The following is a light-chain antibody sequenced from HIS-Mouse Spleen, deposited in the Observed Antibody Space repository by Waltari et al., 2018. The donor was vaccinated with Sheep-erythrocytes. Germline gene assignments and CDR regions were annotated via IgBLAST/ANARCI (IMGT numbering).Light chain of an antibody. CDR1: KLGDKY. CDR2: QDS. J-gene: IGLJ1*01. V-gene: IGLV3-1*01. Sequence: SYELTQPPSVSVSPGQTASITCSGDKLGDKYACWYQQKPGQSPVLVIYQDSKRPSGIPERFSGSHSGNTATLTISGTQAMDEADYYCQAWDSSTAFYVFGTGTKVTVL. CDR3: QAWDSSTAFYV.